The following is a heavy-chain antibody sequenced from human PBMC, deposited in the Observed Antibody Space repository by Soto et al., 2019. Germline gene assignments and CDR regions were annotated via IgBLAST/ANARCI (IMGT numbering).Heavy chain of an antibody. V-gene: IGHV1-3*01. CDR1: GYTFTSYA. CDR2: INAGNGNT. Sequence: SVKVSCKASGYTFTSYAMHWVRQAPGQRLEWMGWINAGNGNTKYSQKFQGRVTITRDTSASTAYMELSSLRSEDTAVYYCARDTAGELSFDYWGQGTLVTSPQ. D-gene: IGHD1-26*01. CDR3: ARDTAGELSFDY. J-gene: IGHJ4*02.